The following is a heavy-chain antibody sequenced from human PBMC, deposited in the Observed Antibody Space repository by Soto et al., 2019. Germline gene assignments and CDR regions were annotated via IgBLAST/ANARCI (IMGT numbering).Heavy chain of an antibody. CDR2: ISAYNGNT. V-gene: IGHV1-18*01. CDR3: ARGINYYDSGDDAFDI. CDR1: GYTFTSYG. Sequence: VKVSCKASGYTFTSYGISWVRQAPGQGLEWMGWISAYNGNTNYAQKLQGRVTMTTDTSTSTAYMELRSLRSEDTAVYYCARGINYYDSGDDAFDIWGQGTMVTVSS. D-gene: IGHD3-10*01. J-gene: IGHJ3*02.